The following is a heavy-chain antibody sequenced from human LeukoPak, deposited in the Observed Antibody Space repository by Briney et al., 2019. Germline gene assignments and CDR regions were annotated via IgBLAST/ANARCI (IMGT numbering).Heavy chain of an antibody. Sequence: ASVKVSCKASGYTFTSYGISWVRQAPGQGLEWMGWISANDGNTDYPQKLQGRVTMTTDTSTSTAYKELRSLRSDDTAVYYCARESHVTREDYWGQGTLVTVSS. J-gene: IGHJ4*02. CDR1: GYTFTSYG. D-gene: IGHD3-10*01. V-gene: IGHV1-18*01. CDR3: ARESHVTREDY. CDR2: ISANDGNT.